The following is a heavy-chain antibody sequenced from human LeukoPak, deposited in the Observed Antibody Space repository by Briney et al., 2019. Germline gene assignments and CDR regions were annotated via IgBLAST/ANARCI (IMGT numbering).Heavy chain of an antibody. CDR1: GGSISSYY. D-gene: IGHD1-26*01. J-gene: IGHJ4*02. CDR3: ASHSGSYSAELDY. V-gene: IGHV4-59*08. Sequence: SETLSLTCTVSGGSISSYYWSWLRQPPGKGLEWIWYIYYSGSTNYNPSLKSRVTISVDTSKNQFSLKLSSVTAADTAVYYCASHSGSYSAELDYWGQGTLVTVSS. CDR2: IYYSGST.